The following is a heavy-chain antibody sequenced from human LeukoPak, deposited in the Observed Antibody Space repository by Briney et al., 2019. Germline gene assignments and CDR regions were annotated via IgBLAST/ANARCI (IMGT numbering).Heavy chain of an antibody. J-gene: IGHJ4*02. V-gene: IGHV3-48*03. CDR3: ARVQALVVPATLPGDY. Sequence: PGGSLRLSCAASGFTFSSYEMNWVRQAPGKGLEWVSYISSSASTIYYADSVKGRFTISRDNAKNSLYLQMNSLRAEDTAVYYCARVQALVVPATLPGDYWGQGTLATVSS. CDR1: GFTFSSYE. D-gene: IGHD2-2*01. CDR2: ISSSASTI.